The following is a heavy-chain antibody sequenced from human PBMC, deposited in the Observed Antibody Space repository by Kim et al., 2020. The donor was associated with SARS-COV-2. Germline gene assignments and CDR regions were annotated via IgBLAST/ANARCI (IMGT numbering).Heavy chain of an antibody. CDR3: ARRALGYCSGGSCHDAIDP. D-gene: IGHD2-15*01. CDR2: IYYSGST. Sequence: SETLSLTCTVSGGSISSYYWSWIRQPPGKGLEWIGYIYYSGSTNYNPSLKSRVTISVDTSKNQFSVKLSSVTAADTAVYYCARRALGYCSGGSCHDAIDPWGQGTLVTVSS. V-gene: IGHV4-59*08. CDR1: GGSISSYY. J-gene: IGHJ5*02.